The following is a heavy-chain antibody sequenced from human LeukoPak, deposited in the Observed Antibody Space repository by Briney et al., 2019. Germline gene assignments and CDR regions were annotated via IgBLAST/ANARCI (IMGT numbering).Heavy chain of an antibody. J-gene: IGHJ4*02. CDR3: ARDVWSDEQQLIDY. CDR1: GGSISSGDYY. CDR2: IYYSGST. D-gene: IGHD6-13*01. Sequence: PSETLSLTCTVSGGSISSGDYYWSWIRQPPGKDLEWIGYIYYSGSTYYNPSLKSRVTISVDTSKSQFSLKLSSVTAADTAVYYCARDVWSDEQQLIDYWGQGTLVTVSS. V-gene: IGHV4-30-4*08.